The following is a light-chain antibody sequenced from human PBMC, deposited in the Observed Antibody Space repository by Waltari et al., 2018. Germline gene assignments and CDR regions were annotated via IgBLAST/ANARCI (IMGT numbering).Light chain of an antibody. CDR1: QSVTY. Sequence: EIVLTQSPATLSLSPGERATPSCRASQSVTYLAWNQHKPDQAPRLLIYDASNRATGIPARFSGSGSGTDFTLTISSLEPEDFAVYYCHQYDNWPHTFGQGTKLEIK. CDR2: DAS. CDR3: HQYDNWPHT. V-gene: IGKV3-11*01. J-gene: IGKJ2*01.